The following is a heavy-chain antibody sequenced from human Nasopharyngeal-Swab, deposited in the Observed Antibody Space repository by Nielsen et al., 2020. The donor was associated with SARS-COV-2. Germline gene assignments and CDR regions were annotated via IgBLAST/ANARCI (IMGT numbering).Heavy chain of an antibody. CDR3: AREGPSIAARPGWFDS. V-gene: IGHV4-34*01. J-gene: IGHJ5*01. CDR2: INHSGST. D-gene: IGHD6-6*01. Sequence: SETLSLTCAVYGGSFSGYYWSWIRQPPGKGLEWIGEINHSGSTYYNSSLKSRVTISVDTSKNQFSLKLSSVTAADTAVYYCAREGPSIAARPGWFDSWGQGTLVTVSS. CDR1: GGSFSGYY.